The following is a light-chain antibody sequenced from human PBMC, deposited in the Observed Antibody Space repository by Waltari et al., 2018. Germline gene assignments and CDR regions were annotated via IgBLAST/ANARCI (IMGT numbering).Light chain of an antibody. CDR2: DVS. Sequence: QSALTQPPSVSGSPGQSVTISCTGTSTDVGGYNSVSWYLHHPGKAPKLIIYDVSERPSGVPDRFSGSKSGNTASLTISGLQAEDEADYYCYSFTTSSTRVFGTGTKVTVL. CDR3: YSFTTSSTRV. CDR1: STDVGGYNS. J-gene: IGLJ1*01. V-gene: IGLV2-11*01.